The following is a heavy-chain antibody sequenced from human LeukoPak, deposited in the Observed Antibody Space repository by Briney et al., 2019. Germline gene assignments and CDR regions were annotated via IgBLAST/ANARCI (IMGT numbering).Heavy chain of an antibody. Sequence: GGSLRLSCAASGFTFSSYAMHWVRQAPGKGLEWVAVISYDGSNKYYADSVKGRFTISRDNPKNTLYLQMDSLRAEDTAVYYCARRGITMIVGDAFDIWGQGTMVTVSS. CDR1: GFTFSSYA. CDR3: ARRGITMIVGDAFDI. V-gene: IGHV3-30-3*01. CDR2: ISYDGSNK. D-gene: IGHD3-22*01. J-gene: IGHJ3*02.